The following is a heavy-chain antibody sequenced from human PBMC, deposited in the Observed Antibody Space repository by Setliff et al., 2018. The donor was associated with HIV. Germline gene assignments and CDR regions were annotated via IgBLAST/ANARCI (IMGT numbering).Heavy chain of an antibody. J-gene: IGHJ4*02. CDR3: ERQLSGGDPYFDY. D-gene: IGHD4-17*01. V-gene: IGHV4-61*09. Sequence: SETLSLTCTVSGDSISSGGYFWSWIRQPAGKGLEWVGHIHTTGSTNYNPSLKSRVTISVDTSKNQFSLKLSSVTAADTALYYCERQLSGGDPYFDYWGQGTLVTVSS. CDR2: IHTTGST. CDR1: GDSISSGGYF.